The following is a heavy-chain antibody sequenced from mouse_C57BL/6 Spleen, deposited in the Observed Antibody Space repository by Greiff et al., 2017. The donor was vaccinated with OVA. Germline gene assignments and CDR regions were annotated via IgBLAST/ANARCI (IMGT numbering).Heavy chain of an antibody. CDR3: SRELGYYGSSYGYFDV. V-gene: IGHV1-52*01. CDR1: GFTFTSYW. D-gene: IGHD1-1*01. Sequence: QVQLQQPGAELVRPGSSVKLSCKASGFTFTSYWMHWVKQRPIQGLEWIGNIDPSDSETHYNQKFKDKVTLTVDKSSSTAYMQLSSLTSEDSAVYYCSRELGYYGSSYGYFDVWGTGTTVTVSS. CDR2: IDPSDSET. J-gene: IGHJ1*03.